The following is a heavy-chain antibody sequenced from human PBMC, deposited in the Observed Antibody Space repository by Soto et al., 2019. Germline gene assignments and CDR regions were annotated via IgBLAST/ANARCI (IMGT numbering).Heavy chain of an antibody. J-gene: IGHJ4*02. CDR1: GGSISSYY. CDR3: ARHLHYLWGNPRFDY. D-gene: IGHD3-16*01. CDR2: IDHSRSA. Sequence: SETLSLTCTVSGGSISSYYWTWIRQPPGKGLEWIGEIDHSRSANYNPSLQSRVSMSVDTSENQFSLTLGSVTAADTAVYYCARHLHYLWGNPRFDYWGQGIPVTVS. V-gene: IGHV4-34*01.